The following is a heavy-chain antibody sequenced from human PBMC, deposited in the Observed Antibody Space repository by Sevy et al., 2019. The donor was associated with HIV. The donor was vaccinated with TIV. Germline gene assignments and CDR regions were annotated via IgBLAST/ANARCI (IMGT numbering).Heavy chain of an antibody. D-gene: IGHD1-26*01. V-gene: IGHV1-69*13. CDR1: GGTFSSYA. CDR2: IIPIFGTA. CDR3: ARGDIVGATTFDY. J-gene: IGHJ4*02. Sequence: ALVKVSCKASGGTFSSYAISWVRQAPGQGLEWMGGIIPIFGTANYAQKFQGRVTITADESTSTAYMELSSLRSEDTAVYYCARGDIVGATTFDYWGQGTLVTVSS.